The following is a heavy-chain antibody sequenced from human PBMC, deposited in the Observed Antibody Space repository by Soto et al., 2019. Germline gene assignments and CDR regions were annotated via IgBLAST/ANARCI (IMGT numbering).Heavy chain of an antibody. CDR2: IDWDDDK. CDR3: ARIRTMVRGVIDYYYYGMDV. Sequence: GSGPTLVNPTQTLTLTCTFSGFSLSTSGMCVSWIRQPPGKALEWLALIDWDDDKYYSTSLKTRLTISKDTSKNQVVLTMTNMDPVDTATYYCARIRTMVRGVIDYYYYGMDVWGQGTTVTVS. CDR1: GFSLSTSGMC. D-gene: IGHD3-10*01. V-gene: IGHV2-70*01. J-gene: IGHJ6*02.